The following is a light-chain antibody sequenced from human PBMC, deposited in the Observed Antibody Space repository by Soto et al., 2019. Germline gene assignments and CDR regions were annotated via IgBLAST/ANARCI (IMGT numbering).Light chain of an antibody. CDR2: DVS. J-gene: IGLJ1*01. Sequence: QSALTQPASVSGSPGQSITISCTGTSIDVGRYNYVSWYQQHPGKAPKLLIHDVSNRPSGVSDRFSGSKSGNTASLTISGLQAEDEADYYCSSYTSSSTLYAFGTGTKLTVL. V-gene: IGLV2-14*01. CDR1: SIDVGRYNY. CDR3: SSYTSSSTLYA.